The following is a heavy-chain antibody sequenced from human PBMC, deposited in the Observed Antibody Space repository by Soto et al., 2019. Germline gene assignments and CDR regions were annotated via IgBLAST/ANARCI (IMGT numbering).Heavy chain of an antibody. J-gene: IGHJ6*02. CDR1: GCIFIDYY. Sequence: ASVKVSCKASGCIFIDYYLHWVRQAPGQGLEWMGWINPNSGGTNYAQRFQGRVAMTRDTSISTAYMELSSLRSDDTAVYYCARDGISAAGVFLYGMDVWGQGTTVTVSS. CDR2: INPNSGGT. CDR3: ARDGISAAGVFLYGMDV. D-gene: IGHD6-13*01. V-gene: IGHV1-2*02.